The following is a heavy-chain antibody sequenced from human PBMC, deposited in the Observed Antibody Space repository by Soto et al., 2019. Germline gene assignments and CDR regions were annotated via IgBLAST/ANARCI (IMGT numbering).Heavy chain of an antibody. CDR2: ISSSSSYI. CDR1: GFTFSSYS. J-gene: IGHJ4*02. V-gene: IGHV3-21*01. CDR3: ARHEWGYYIAAAAPWYFDY. Sequence: EVQLVESGGGLVKPGGSLRLSCAASGFTFSSYSMNWVRQAPGKGLEWVSSISSSSSYIYYADSVKGRFTISRDNAKNSLYLQMNSLRAEDTAVYYCARHEWGYYIAAAAPWYFDYWGQGTLVTVSS. D-gene: IGHD6-13*01.